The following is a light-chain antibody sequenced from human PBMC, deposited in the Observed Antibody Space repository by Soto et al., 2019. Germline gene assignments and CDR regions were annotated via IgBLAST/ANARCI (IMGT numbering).Light chain of an antibody. V-gene: IGKV3-20*01. CDR2: GAL. Sequence: ETVLTQSPGTLTLSPGERATLSCRASQSVTSNYLAWYQQKPGQAPRLLMYGALRRATGIPDRFSGSGSGTNFTLTISRLEPEDLAVSSCPHYGTSGTFGQGTKVDIK. J-gene: IGKJ1*01. CDR3: PHYGTSGT. CDR1: QSVTSNY.